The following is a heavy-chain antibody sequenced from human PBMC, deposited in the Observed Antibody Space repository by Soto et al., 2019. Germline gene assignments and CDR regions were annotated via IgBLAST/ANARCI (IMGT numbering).Heavy chain of an antibody. D-gene: IGHD3-3*01. CDR3: ARVITIFGVARQYYFHY. CDR1: GYTFTSYA. Sequence: ASVKVSCKASGYTFTSYAMHWVRQAPGQRLEWMGWINAGNGNTKYSQKFQGRVTITRDTSASTAYMELSSLRSEDTAVYYCARVITIFGVARQYYFHYWGQGTLVTVSS. V-gene: IGHV1-3*01. J-gene: IGHJ4*02. CDR2: INAGNGNT.